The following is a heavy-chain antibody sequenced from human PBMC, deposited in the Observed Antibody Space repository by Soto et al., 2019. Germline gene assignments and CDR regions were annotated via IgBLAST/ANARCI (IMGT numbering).Heavy chain of an antibody. CDR1: AGSFSVYY. Sequence: SETLSLTCAVYAGSFSVYYWSWVRPPQGKGLGWVGAINHSGSTNYNPSLTGRVTISVDTSTNQCSLKLSSVTARGKAVYYCAREPVWTTVVFDYWGQGTLVTVSS. D-gene: IGHD4-17*01. J-gene: IGHJ4*02. CDR2: INHSGST. CDR3: AREPVWTTVVFDY. V-gene: IGHV4-34*01.